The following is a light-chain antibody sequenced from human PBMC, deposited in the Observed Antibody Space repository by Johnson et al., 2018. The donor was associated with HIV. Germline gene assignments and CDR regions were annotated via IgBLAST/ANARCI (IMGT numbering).Light chain of an antibody. CDR3: GTWDSSLSRYV. V-gene: IGLV1-51*02. J-gene: IGLJ1*01. Sequence: QSVLTQPPSVSAAPGQKVTISCSGSSSNIGNNYVSWYQQLPGTAPKPLIYENNKRPSGIPDRFSGSKSGTSATLGITGLQTGDEADYYCGTWDSSLSRYVFDTGTKVTVL. CDR1: SSNIGNNY. CDR2: ENN.